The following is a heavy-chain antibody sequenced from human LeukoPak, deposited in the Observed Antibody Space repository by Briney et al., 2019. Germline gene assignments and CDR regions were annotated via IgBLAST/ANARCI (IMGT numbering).Heavy chain of an antibody. D-gene: IGHD6-13*01. CDR3: ARQGSSSWYGFDY. J-gene: IGHJ4*02. CDR2: IYPGDSDT. CDR1: GYSFTSYW. Sequence: GESLKISCKGSGYSFTSYWIGWVRQMPGKGLEWMGIIYPGDSDTRYSPSFQGQVTISADKSISTAYLQWSSLKASDTATYYCARQGSSSWYGFDYWGQGTLVTVSS. V-gene: IGHV5-51*01.